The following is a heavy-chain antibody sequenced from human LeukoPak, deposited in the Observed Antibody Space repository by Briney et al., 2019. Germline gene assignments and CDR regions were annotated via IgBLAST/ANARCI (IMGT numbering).Heavy chain of an antibody. V-gene: IGHV3-30-3*01. CDR1: GFTFSSYW. D-gene: IGHD6-13*01. J-gene: IGHJ4*02. CDR2: ISYDGSNK. CDR3: ARGWSSSYKRIQSGALDY. Sequence: GGSLRLSCAASGFTFSSYWMSWVRQAPGKGLEWVAVISYDGSNKYYADSVKGRFTISRDNSKNTLYLQMNSLRAEDTAVYYCARGWSSSYKRIQSGALDYWGQGTLVTVSS.